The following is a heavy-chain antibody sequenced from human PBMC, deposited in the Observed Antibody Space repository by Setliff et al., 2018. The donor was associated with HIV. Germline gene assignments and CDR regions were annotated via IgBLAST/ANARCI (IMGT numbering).Heavy chain of an antibody. CDR3: ARSRRYCSGGSCGDGFFDY. V-gene: IGHV4-39*01. Sequence: LSLTCTVSGGSISSSSYYWGWIRQPPGKGLEGIGSIYYSGSTYYNPSLKSRVTISVDTSKNQFSLKLSSVTAADTAVYYCARSRRYCSGGSCGDGFFDYWGQGTLVTVSS. CDR1: GGSISSSSYY. CDR2: IYYSGST. D-gene: IGHD2-15*01. J-gene: IGHJ4*02.